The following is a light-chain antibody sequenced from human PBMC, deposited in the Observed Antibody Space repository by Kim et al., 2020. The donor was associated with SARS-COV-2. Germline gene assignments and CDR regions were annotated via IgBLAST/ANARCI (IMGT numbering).Light chain of an antibody. Sequence: AQGKTAKITWGGNNIGSKSVHWYQQKPGQAPVLVIYYDSDRPSGIPERFSGSNSGNTATLTISRVEAGDEADYYCQVWDSSSDHRVFGGGTQLTV. CDR3: QVWDSSSDHRV. V-gene: IGLV3-21*04. J-gene: IGLJ3*02. CDR2: YDS. CDR1: NIGSKS.